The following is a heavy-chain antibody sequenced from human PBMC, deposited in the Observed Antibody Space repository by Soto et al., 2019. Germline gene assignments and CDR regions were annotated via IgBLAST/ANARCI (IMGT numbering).Heavy chain of an antibody. CDR2: ICHGGGA. D-gene: IGHD6-13*01. CDR1: GGSFSGYC. J-gene: IGHJ1*01. CDR3: AGYSNSWSKYVKH. V-gene: IGHV4-34*01. Sequence: VQLQQWGAGLLKPSETLSLTCAVYGGSFSGYCWSWIRQTPGERLEWVGDICHGGGANYNPSLKSRVSFSMDPSKNQFSLKLSSVMAADTAVYYCAGYSNSWSKYVKHWGRGSLVTVSS.